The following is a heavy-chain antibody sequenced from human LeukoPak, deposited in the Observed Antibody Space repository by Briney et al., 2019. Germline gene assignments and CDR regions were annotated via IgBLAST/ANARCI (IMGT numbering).Heavy chain of an antibody. CDR3: ARDRRDDILTFDH. CDR1: GFTVSSNY. CDR2: IYSDGIT. J-gene: IGHJ4*02. V-gene: IGHV3-53*01. Sequence: GGSLRLSCAASGFTVSSNYMSWVRQAPGKGLEWVSVIYSDGITYYADSVMGRFTISRDNSKNTLYLQMNSLRAEDTAVYYCARDRRDDILTFDHWGQGTLVTVSS. D-gene: IGHD3-9*01.